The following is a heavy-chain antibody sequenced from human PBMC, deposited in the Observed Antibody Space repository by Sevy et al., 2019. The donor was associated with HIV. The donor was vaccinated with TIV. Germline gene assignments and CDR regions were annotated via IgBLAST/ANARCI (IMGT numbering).Heavy chain of an antibody. CDR3: ARDRDDDFWSGYLLDY. V-gene: IGHV3-21*01. J-gene: IGHJ4*02. D-gene: IGHD3-3*01. Sequence: GGSLRLSCAASGFIFSSHGMNWVRQAPGKGLEWVSFISSSSGYIYYADSVKGRFTISRDNAKKSLYLEMNSLRAEDTALYYCARDRDDDFWSGYLLDYWGQGTLVTVSS. CDR2: ISSSSGYI. CDR1: GFIFSSHG.